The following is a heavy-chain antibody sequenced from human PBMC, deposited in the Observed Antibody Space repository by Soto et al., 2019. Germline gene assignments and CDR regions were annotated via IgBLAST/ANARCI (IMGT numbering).Heavy chain of an antibody. Sequence: PSEALSLTCTVSGGSINGYYWSWIRQLPGKGLEWIGYIYYSGSTSYNPSLKSRVTISLDTSKNQFSLKLSSVTAADTAVYYCGRSLPHYESNGYREYFQHWGQGTLVT. J-gene: IGHJ1*01. CDR2: IYYSGST. CDR3: GRSLPHYESNGYREYFQH. D-gene: IGHD3-22*01. V-gene: IGHV4-59*13. CDR1: GGSINGYY.